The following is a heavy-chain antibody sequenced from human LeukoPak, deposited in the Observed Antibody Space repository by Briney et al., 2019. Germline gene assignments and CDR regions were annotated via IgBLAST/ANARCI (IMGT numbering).Heavy chain of an antibody. D-gene: IGHD1-26*01. CDR2: ISSSSSYI. CDR1: GFTFSSYS. CDR3: ASLPLRGSYYRVDY. V-gene: IGHV3-21*01. J-gene: IGHJ4*02. Sequence: GGSLRLSCAASGFTFSSYSMNWVRQAPGKGLELVSSISSSSSYIYYADSVKGRFTISRDNAKNSLYLQMNSLRAEDTAVYYCASLPLRGSYYRVDYWGQGTLVTVSS.